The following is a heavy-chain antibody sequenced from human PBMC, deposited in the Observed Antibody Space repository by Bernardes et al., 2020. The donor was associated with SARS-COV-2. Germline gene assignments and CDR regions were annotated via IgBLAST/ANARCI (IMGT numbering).Heavy chain of an antibody. V-gene: IGHV4-34*01. CDR2: INHSGST. Sequence: SETLTLTCAVYGGSFSGSYWSWIRQPPGKGLEWIGEINHSGSTNYNPSLKSRVTISVDTSKNQFSLKLSSVTAADTAVYYCARARGQQLVRYWYFDLWGRGTLVTVSA. CDR3: ARARGQQLVRYWYFDL. J-gene: IGHJ2*01. D-gene: IGHD6-13*01. CDR1: GGSFSGSY.